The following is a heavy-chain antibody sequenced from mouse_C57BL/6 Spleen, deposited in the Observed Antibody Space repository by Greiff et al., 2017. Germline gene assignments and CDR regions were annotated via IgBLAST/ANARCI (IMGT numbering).Heavy chain of an antibody. CDR3: ARTSDGYYGY. CDR2: IDPSDSYT. J-gene: IGHJ2*01. D-gene: IGHD2-3*01. Sequence: QVQLQQPGAELVKPGASVKLSCKASGYTFTSYWMQWVKQRPGQGLEWIGEIDPSDSYTNYNQKFKGKATLTVDTSSSTAYMQLSSLTSEDSAVYYCARTSDGYYGYWGQGTTLTVSS. CDR1: GYTFTSYW. V-gene: IGHV1-50*01.